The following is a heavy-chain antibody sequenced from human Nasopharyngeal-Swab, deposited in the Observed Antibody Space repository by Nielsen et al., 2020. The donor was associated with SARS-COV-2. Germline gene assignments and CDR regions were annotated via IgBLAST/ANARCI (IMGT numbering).Heavy chain of an antibody. V-gene: IGHV4-59*08. J-gene: IGHJ5*02. CDR3: ARQSQYGSGSHRFDP. D-gene: IGHD3-10*01. CDR1: GGSISSDY. CDR2: IFYSGTS. Sequence: SETLSLTCTVSGGSISSDYWSWIRQAPGKGLEWIAYIFYSGTSNYNPSLKSRATVSLDTSKNHVSLKLRSVTAADTAVYYCARQSQYGSGSHRFDPWGQGTQVTVAS.